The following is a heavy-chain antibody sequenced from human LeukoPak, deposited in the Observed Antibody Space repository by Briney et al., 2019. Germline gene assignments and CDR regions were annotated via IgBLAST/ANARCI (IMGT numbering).Heavy chain of an antibody. V-gene: IGHV5-51*01. Sequence: GEPLKISCKASGYSFTNYWIGWVRRLPGKGLRWMGIIYPGDSDARYRLSFQGQVTISADKSISTAYLQWSSLKASDTAMYYCARRRDLYSGSYYPFDYWGQGTLVTVSS. J-gene: IGHJ4*02. CDR1: GYSFTNYW. D-gene: IGHD1-26*01. CDR2: IYPGDSDA. CDR3: ARRRDLYSGSYYPFDY.